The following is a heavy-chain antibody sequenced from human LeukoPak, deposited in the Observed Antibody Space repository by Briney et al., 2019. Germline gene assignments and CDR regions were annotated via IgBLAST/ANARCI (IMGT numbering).Heavy chain of an antibody. CDR2: IWYDGSNK. J-gene: IGHJ4*02. CDR3: ARDLESSSSWYYFDY. D-gene: IGHD6-13*01. CDR1: GFTFSSYG. V-gene: IGHV3-33*01. Sequence: GRSLRLSCAASGFTFSSYGMHWVRQAPGKGLEWVAVIWYDGSNKYYADSVKGRFTISRGNSKNTLYLQMNSLRAEDTAVYYCARDLESSSSWYYFDYWGQGTLVTVSS.